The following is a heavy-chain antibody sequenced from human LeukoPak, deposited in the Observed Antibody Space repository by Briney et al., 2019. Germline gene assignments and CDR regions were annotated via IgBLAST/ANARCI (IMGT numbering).Heavy chain of an antibody. CDR2: ISSSSSTI. Sequence: GGSLRLSCAASGFTFTNYWMSWVRQAPGKGLEWVSYISSSSSTIYYADSVKGRFTISRDNAKNSLYLQMNSLRAEDTAVYYCARDGDGDYVFSYYFDYWGQGTLVTVSS. J-gene: IGHJ4*02. CDR3: ARDGDGDYVFSYYFDY. D-gene: IGHD4-17*01. V-gene: IGHV3-48*01. CDR1: GFTFTNYW.